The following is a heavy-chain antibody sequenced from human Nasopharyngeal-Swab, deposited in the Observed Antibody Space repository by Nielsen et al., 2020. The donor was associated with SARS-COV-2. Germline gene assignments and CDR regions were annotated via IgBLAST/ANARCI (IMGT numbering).Heavy chain of an antibody. CDR3: ARGAFGLDHSWFDP. Sequence: SVKVSCKCSGYTFNRNDINWVRQAPGQGLEWMGWMNPKSGEVGYEQKFQGRVTMNRNTATATAYMGLSSLRNEDTAVYYCARGAFGLDHSWFDPWGQGTLVTVSS. J-gene: IGHJ5*02. CDR2: MNPKSGEV. D-gene: IGHD3/OR15-3a*01. V-gene: IGHV1-8*01. CDR1: GYTFNRND.